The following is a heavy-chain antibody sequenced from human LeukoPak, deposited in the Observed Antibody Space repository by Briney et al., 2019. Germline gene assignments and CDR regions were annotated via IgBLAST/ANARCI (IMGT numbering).Heavy chain of an antibody. CDR1: GFTFSSYS. J-gene: IGHJ4*02. CDR2: ISSSSSYI. V-gene: IGHV3-21*01. D-gene: IGHD2-2*01. Sequence: PGGSLRLSCAASGFTFSSYSMNWVRQAPGKGLEWVSSISSSSSYIYYADSVKGRFTISRDNAKNSLYLQMNSLRAEDTAVYYCARSKGSTSSLTEVWGQGTLVTVSS. CDR3: ARSKGSTSSLTEV.